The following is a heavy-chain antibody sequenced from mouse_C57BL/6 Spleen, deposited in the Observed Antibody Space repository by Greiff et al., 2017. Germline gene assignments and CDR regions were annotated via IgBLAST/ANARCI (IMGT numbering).Heavy chain of an antibody. Sequence: EVQLQQSGPELVKPGASVKISCKASGYTFPDYYMNWVKQSHGKSLEWIGDINPNNGGTSYNQKFKGKATLTVDKSSSTAYMELRSLTSEDSAVYYCARSLSWFAYWGQGTLVTVSA. CDR1: GYTFPDYY. CDR3: ARSLSWFAY. CDR2: INPNNGGT. V-gene: IGHV1-26*01. J-gene: IGHJ3*01.